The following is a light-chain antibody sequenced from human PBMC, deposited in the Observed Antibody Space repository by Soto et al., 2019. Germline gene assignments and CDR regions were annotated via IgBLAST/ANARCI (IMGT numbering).Light chain of an antibody. Sequence: EIVLTQSPATLSLSPGARATLSCRASQSVSSYLAWYQQKPGQAPRLLIYDASNRATGIPARFSGSGSGTAFTLTISSLETEDFAVYYCQQRSNWPYTFGQGTKLAIK. J-gene: IGKJ2*01. V-gene: IGKV3-11*01. CDR3: QQRSNWPYT. CDR2: DAS. CDR1: QSVSSY.